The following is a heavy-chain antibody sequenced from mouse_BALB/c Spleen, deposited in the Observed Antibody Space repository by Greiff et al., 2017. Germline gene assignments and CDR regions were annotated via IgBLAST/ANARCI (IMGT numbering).Heavy chain of an antibody. D-gene: IGHD1-1*01. CDR3: ATQYDGSSYPNY. CDR2: IDPANGNT. Sequence: VQLQQSGAELVKPGASVKLSCTASGFNIKDTYMHWVKQRPEQGLEWIGRIDPANGNTKYDPKFQGKATITADTSSNTAYLQLSSLTSEDTAVYYCATQYDGSSYPNYWGQGTTLTVSS. CDR1: GFNIKDTY. J-gene: IGHJ2*01. V-gene: IGHV14-3*02.